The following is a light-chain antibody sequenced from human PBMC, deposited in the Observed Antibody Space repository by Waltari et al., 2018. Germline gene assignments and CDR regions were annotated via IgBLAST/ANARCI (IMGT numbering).Light chain of an antibody. CDR2: KDS. CDR1: ALPKQY. J-gene: IGLJ2*01. CDR3: QSADSSGTYVV. V-gene: IGLV3-25*03. Sequence: SYELTQPPSVSVSPGQTARITCSGDALPKQYAYWYQQKPGQDPVLVIYKDSERPSGISERFSGSSSGTTVTLTISGVQEEDEADYYCQSADSSGTYVVFGGGTKLTVL.